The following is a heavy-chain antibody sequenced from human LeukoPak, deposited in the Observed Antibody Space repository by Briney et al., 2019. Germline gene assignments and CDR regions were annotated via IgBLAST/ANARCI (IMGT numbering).Heavy chain of an antibody. CDR2: IYTSGST. J-gene: IGHJ5*02. V-gene: IGHV4-4*07. D-gene: IGHD3-10*01. Sequence: PETLSLTCTVTGGSISSYYWSWIRQPAGKGLEWIGRIYTSGSTNYNPSLKSRVTMSVDTSKNQFSLKLSSVTAADTAVYYCARDLRFGEFQKVAWFDPWGQGTLVTVSS. CDR3: ARDLRFGEFQKVAWFDP. CDR1: GGSISSYY.